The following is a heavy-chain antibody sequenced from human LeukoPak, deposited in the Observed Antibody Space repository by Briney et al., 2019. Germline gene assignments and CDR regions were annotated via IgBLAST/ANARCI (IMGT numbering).Heavy chain of an antibody. CDR2: ISDSGTTI. J-gene: IGHJ4*02. CDR3: TRHTERNSD. CDR1: EFVLNDYY. Sequence: GGSLRLSCAASEFVLNDYYMSWVRQAPGKGLEWVSYISDSGTTIYYADSVKGRFTISRDNAKNSLYLQMNSLKTDDTAVYYCTRHTERNSDWGQGTLVTVSS. D-gene: IGHD2/OR15-2a*01. V-gene: IGHV3-11*01.